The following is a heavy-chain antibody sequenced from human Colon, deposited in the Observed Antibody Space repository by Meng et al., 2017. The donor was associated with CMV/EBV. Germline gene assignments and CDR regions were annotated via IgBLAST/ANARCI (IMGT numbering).Heavy chain of an antibody. CDR3: ARGGGTPIRGVLPFGF. D-gene: IGHD3-10*01. J-gene: IGHJ4*02. CDR1: GGSFSPYY. Sequence: QVQLQQWGAGLLKPSETLSLTCALYGGSFSPYYWSWIRQSPGKGLEWIAEIDHTGSTNYNPSLKSRVTISIDTSNSHFSLNLTSATAADTAVYYCARGGGTPIRGVLPFGFWGQGTLVTVSS. CDR2: IDHTGST. V-gene: IGHV4-34*01.